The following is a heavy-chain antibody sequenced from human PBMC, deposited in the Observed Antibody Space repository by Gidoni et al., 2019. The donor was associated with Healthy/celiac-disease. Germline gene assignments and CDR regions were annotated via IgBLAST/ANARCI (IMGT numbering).Heavy chain of an antibody. CDR1: GLTFSSYA. J-gene: IGHJ4*02. Sequence: QVQMVESGGGVVQPGRSLRLSCAASGLTFSSYAMHWVRQAPGKGLEWVAVISYDGSNKYYEDSVKGRFTISRDNSKNTLYLQMNSLRAEDTAVYYCARELPIFGGVGPFDYWGQGTLVTVSS. CDR3: ARELPIFGGVGPFDY. V-gene: IGHV3-30-3*01. CDR2: ISYDGSNK. D-gene: IGHD3-3*01.